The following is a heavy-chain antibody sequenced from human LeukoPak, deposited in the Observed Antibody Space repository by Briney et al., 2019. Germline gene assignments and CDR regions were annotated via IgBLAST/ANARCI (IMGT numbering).Heavy chain of an antibody. CDR3: ARDHYDILTGYVDY. CDR2: IKQDGSEK. D-gene: IGHD3-9*01. V-gene: IGHV3-7*03. Sequence: QPGGSLRLSCAASGFTFSSYWMSWVRQAPGKGLEWVANIKQDGSEKYYVDSVKGRFTISRDNAKNSLYLQMNSLRAEDTALYYCARDHYDILTGYVDYWGQGTLVTVSS. J-gene: IGHJ4*02. CDR1: GFTFSSYW.